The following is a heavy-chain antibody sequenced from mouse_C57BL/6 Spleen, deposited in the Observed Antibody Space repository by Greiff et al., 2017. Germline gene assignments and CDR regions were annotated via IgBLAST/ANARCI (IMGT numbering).Heavy chain of an antibody. CDR3: ARPSYGDSWYFDV. Sequence: QVQLQQPGTELMEPGASVKLSCKASGYTFTSYWMHWVKQRPGQGLEWIGNINPSNGGTNCNEKFKSKATLTVAKSSSTAYMQLSSLTSEDSAVYYGARPSYGDSWYFDVWGTGTTVTVSS. CDR2: INPSNGGT. V-gene: IGHV1-53*01. D-gene: IGHD1-1*01. J-gene: IGHJ1*03. CDR1: GYTFTSYW.